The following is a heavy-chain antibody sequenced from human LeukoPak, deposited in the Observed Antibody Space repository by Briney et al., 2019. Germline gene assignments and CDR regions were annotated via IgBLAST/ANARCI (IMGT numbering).Heavy chain of an antibody. J-gene: IGHJ4*02. CDR2: INTNTGNP. V-gene: IGHV7-4-1*02. Sequence: ASVKVSCKASGYTFTNFAMNWVRQAPGQGLEWMGWINTNTGNPTYAQGFTGRFVFSLDTSVSTAYLQISSLKAEDTAVYYCARDPDHYYDSSGYYGDYWGQGTLVTVSS. D-gene: IGHD3-22*01. CDR1: GYTFTNFA. CDR3: ARDPDHYYDSSGYYGDY.